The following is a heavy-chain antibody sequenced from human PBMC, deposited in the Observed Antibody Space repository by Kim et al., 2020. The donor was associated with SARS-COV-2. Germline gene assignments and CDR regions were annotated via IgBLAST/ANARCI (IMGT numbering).Heavy chain of an antibody. Sequence: TTYAAPVEGSLSISRDDSKNALYLQMNSLKPEDTAVYYCAAFTLHNAFDLWGQGTEVSVSS. CDR2: T. J-gene: IGHJ3*01. CDR3: AAFTLHNAFDL. V-gene: IGHV3-15*06.